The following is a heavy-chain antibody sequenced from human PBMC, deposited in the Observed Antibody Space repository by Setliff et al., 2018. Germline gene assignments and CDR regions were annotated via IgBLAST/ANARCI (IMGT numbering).Heavy chain of an antibody. D-gene: IGHD3-16*01. CDR1: GGTFSSYA. V-gene: IGHV1-2*02. J-gene: IGHJ5*02. CDR3: ARDGISWLMWFDP. Sequence: ASVKVSCKASGGTFSSYAISWVRQAPGQGLEWMGGINPKSGGTRYAQKFQGRVTMTRDTSISTAYMELSSLRSDDTAVYYCARDGISWLMWFDPWGQGTLVTVSS. CDR2: INPKSGGT.